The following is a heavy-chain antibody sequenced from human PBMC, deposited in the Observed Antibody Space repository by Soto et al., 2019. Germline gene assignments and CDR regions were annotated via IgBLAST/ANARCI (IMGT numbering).Heavy chain of an antibody. Sequence: SETLSLTCTVSGDSFSNYYCNWVRKSAGKGLEWIGRIYPTGSTTYNPSLKSRLTVSVDTSKNQFSLRLTSMTAADTAVYYCATGRSEVVPGAMDTWGQGTLVTVSS. CDR3: ATGRSEVVPGAMDT. CDR2: IYPTGST. J-gene: IGHJ5*02. V-gene: IGHV4-4*07. CDR1: GDSFSNYY. D-gene: IGHD2-2*01.